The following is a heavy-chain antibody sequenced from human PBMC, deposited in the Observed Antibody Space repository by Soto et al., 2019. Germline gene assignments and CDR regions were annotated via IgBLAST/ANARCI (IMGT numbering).Heavy chain of an antibody. D-gene: IGHD6-19*01. Sequence: HPGGALRLSCAASGFTFSSYAMNWVRQAPGKGLEWVSVISGSGGSTYYADSVKGRFTISRDNSKNTLYLQMNSLRAEDTAVYYCARRSSGWYFDYWGQGTLVNVSS. CDR1: GFTFSSYA. CDR3: ARRSSGWYFDY. CDR2: ISGSGGST. J-gene: IGHJ4*02. V-gene: IGHV3-23*01.